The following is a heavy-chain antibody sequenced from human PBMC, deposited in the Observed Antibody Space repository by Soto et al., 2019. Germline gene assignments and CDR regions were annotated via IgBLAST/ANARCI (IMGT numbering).Heavy chain of an antibody. D-gene: IGHD1-20*01. V-gene: IGHV3-48*01. CDR3: ARHPERITEIGWFDP. J-gene: IGHJ5*02. CDR2: ISSSSSTI. Sequence: EVQLVESGGVLVQPGGSLRLSCAASGFTFNSYSMNWVRQAPGKGLEWVSYISSSSSTIYYADSVKGRFTISRDNAKNSLYLQMNRLRAEDTAVYYCARHPERITEIGWFDPWGQGTLVTVSS. CDR1: GFTFNSYS.